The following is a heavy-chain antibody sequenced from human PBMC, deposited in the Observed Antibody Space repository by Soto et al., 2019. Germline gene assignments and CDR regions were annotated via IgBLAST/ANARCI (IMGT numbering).Heavy chain of an antibody. V-gene: IGHV1-46*03. D-gene: IGHD5-18*01. CDR1: GYTFTSYY. Sequence: ASVKVSCKASGYTFTSYYMHWVRQAPGQGLEWMGIINPSGGSTSYAQKFQGRVTMTRDTSTSTVYMGLSSLRSEDTAVYYCARDTAMVTLYYGMDVWGQGTTVTVSS. J-gene: IGHJ6*02. CDR2: INPSGGST. CDR3: ARDTAMVTLYYGMDV.